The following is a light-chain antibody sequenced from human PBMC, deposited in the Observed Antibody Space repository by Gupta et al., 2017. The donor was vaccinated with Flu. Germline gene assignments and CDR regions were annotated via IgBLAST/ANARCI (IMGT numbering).Light chain of an antibody. CDR2: TAS. CDR1: QRVTRY. J-gene: IGKJ2*01. Sequence: DIQVTQSPPSLSASIGDRVTSTCRTSQRVTRYVNWYQLKPGKAPKLLVHTASSWHTGVPARFSGTGYEKYLTLTSAERQQEDFATYYSQHSDNNALSNFGQGTXLEI. V-gene: IGKV1-39*01. CDR3: QHSDNNALSN.